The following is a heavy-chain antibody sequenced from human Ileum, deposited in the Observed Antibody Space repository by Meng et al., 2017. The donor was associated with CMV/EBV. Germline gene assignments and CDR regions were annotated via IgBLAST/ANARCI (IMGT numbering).Heavy chain of an antibody. D-gene: IGHD4-17*01. Sequence: LRLSCAASGFTFGDYYMPWIRQDPGKGLEWISYITGPGSTIYYADSVKGRFTISRDNAKNSLYLQMNSLRAEDTAVYYCARGNYGFDYWGQGTLVTVSS. CDR3: ARGNYGFDY. V-gene: IGHV3-11*01. CDR2: ITGPGSTI. CDR1: GFTFGDYY. J-gene: IGHJ4*02.